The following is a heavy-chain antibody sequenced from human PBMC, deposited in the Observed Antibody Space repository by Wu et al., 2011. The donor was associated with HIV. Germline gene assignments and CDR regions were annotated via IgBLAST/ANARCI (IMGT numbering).Heavy chain of an antibody. J-gene: IGHJ6*03. CDR1: GGTFSTYA. Sequence: QVQLVQSGAEVKKPGSSVKVSCKASGGTFSTYAFSWVRQAPGQGPEWMGRVIPILGTTNYAQKFQGRVTITADESTSTTYLELSSLRSEDTAAYYCARAYDLWSGSGYYYYMDVWGKGTTVSVSS. V-gene: IGHV1-69*11. CDR3: ARAYDLWSGSGYYYYMDV. CDR2: VIPILGTT. D-gene: IGHD3-3*01.